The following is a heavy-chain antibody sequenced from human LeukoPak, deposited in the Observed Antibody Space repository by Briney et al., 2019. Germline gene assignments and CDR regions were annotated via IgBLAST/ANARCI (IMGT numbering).Heavy chain of an antibody. D-gene: IGHD1-26*01. J-gene: IGHJ4*02. Sequence: GASVKVSCKASGYTFNTYPITWVRQAPGEGLQWMGWISADNGNTYYSQKFQGRVTMTTDTSTSTAYMELRSLRSDDTAIYYCATAGGREYSGWEFDSWGQGTLVTVSS. CDR3: ATAGGREYSGWEFDS. CDR2: ISADNGNT. V-gene: IGHV1-18*01. CDR1: GYTFNTYP.